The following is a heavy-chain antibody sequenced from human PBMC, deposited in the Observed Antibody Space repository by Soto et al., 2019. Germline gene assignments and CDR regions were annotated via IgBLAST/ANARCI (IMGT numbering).Heavy chain of an antibody. D-gene: IGHD6-6*01. CDR1: GGSISSGGYY. CDR3: AGLYSISPFVNY. Sequence: SETLALTCTVSGGSISSGGYYWSWIRQHPGKVLEWIGYIYYSGSTYYNPSVKSRVTISVDTSKNQFSLKLSSVTAADTAVYYCAGLYSISPFVNYWGQAALVTVSS. V-gene: IGHV4-31*03. J-gene: IGHJ4*02. CDR2: IYYSGST.